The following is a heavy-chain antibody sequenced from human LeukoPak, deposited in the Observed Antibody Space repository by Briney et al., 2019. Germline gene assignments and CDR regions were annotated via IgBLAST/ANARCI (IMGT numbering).Heavy chain of an antibody. J-gene: IGHJ3*02. CDR2: IYPGDSDT. D-gene: IGHD3-22*01. CDR1: GYSFTSYW. CDR3: ARPGYYYDSSGYSDAFDI. V-gene: IGHV5-51*01. Sequence: PGESLKISCKGSGYSFTSYWIGWVRQMPGKGLEWMGIIYPGDSDTRYRPSFQGQVTISADKSNSTAYLQWSSLKASDTAMYYCARPGYYYDSSGYSDAFDIWGQGTMVTVSS.